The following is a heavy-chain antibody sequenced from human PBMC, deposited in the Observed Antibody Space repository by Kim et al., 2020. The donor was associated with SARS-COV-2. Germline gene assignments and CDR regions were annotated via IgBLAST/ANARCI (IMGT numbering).Heavy chain of an antibody. CDR3: AKGAGFGELAKFDY. J-gene: IGHJ4*02. D-gene: IGHD3-10*01. Sequence: GGSLRLSCVASGFTFSNYGMHWVRQAPGKGLEWVAVTSYEGSNNYHADSVKGRFTISRDNSKNTLYLQMNSLRTEDTAVYYCAKGAGFGELAKFDYWGQGILVTVSS. CDR1: GFTFSNYG. V-gene: IGHV3-30*18. CDR2: TSYEGSNN.